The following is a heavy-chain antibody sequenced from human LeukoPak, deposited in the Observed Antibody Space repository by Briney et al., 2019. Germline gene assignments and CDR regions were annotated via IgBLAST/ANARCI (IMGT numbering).Heavy chain of an antibody. V-gene: IGHV3-33*06. D-gene: IGHD2-2*01. J-gene: IGHJ4*02. CDR1: GFTFSSYG. CDR2: IWYDGSNK. Sequence: GGSLRLSCAAPGFTFSSYGMHWVRQAPGKGLEWVAVIWYDGSNKYYADSVKGRFTISRDNSKNTLYLQMNSLRAEDTAVYYCAKGDCSSTSCSLRPIDYWGQGTLVTVSS. CDR3: AKGDCSSTSCSLRPIDY.